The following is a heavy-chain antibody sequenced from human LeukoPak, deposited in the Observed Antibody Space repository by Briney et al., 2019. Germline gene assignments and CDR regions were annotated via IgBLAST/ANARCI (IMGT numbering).Heavy chain of an antibody. CDR3: ARPQWLFRNDAFDI. J-gene: IGHJ3*02. D-gene: IGHD3-22*01. Sequence: GGSLRLSCAASGFTFSSYSMNWVRQAPGKGLEWVSSISSRSSYIYYADSVKGRFTISRDNAKNSLYLQMNSLRAEDTAVYYCARPQWLFRNDAFDIWGQGTMVTVSS. V-gene: IGHV3-21*01. CDR1: GFTFSSYS. CDR2: ISSRSSYI.